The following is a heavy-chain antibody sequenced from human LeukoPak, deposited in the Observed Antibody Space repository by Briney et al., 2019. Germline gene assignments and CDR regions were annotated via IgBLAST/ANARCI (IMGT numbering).Heavy chain of an antibody. V-gene: IGHV3-53*01. J-gene: IGHJ6*02. CDR2: IYSGGST. CDR3: ARALWFGELLKDYYGMDV. Sequence: GGSLRLSCAASGFTVSSNYMSWVRQAPGKGLEWVSVIYSGGSTYFADSVKGRFTISRDNSKNTLYLQMNSLRAEDTAIYYCARALWFGELLKDYYGMDVWGQGTTVTVSS. D-gene: IGHD3-10*01. CDR1: GFTVSSNY.